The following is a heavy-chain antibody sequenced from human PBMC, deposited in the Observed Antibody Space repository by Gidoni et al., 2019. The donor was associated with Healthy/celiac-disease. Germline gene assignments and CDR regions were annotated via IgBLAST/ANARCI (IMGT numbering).Heavy chain of an antibody. CDR2: INWNGGST. J-gene: IGHJ3*02. Sequence: EVQLVESGGGVVRPGGSLTLPCAASGFSFDDDGMSWVRQAPGKGLEWVSGINWNGGSTGYADSVKGRFTISRDNAKNSLYLQMNSLRAEDTALYYCAREGEWHDAFDIWGQGTMVTVSS. V-gene: IGHV3-20*04. CDR3: AREGEWHDAFDI. D-gene: IGHD3-3*01. CDR1: GFSFDDDG.